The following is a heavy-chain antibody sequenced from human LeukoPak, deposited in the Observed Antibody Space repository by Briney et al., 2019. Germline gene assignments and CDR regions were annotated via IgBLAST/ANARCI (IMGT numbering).Heavy chain of an antibody. J-gene: IGHJ4*01. V-gene: IGHV4-34*01. CDR1: GGSFSGYY. CDR3: ASHPLRDPGLYYFND. CDR2: INHSGST. Sequence: SETLSLTCAVYGGSFSGYYWSWIRQPPGKGLEWIGEINHSGSTNYNPSLKSRVTISVDTSKNQFSLRLSSVTAADTAVYYCASHPLRDPGLYYFNDWSLGPLVIVTS.